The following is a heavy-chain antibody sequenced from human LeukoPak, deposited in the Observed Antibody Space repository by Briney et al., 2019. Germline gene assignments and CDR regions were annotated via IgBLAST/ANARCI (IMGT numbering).Heavy chain of an antibody. D-gene: IGHD6-19*01. J-gene: IGHJ3*02. CDR2: IYYSGST. V-gene: IGHV4-61*01. CDR1: GYSISSGYY. CDR3: ARPYTSGYRGAFDI. Sequence: SETLSLTCTVSGYSISSGYYWGWIRQPPGKGLEWIGYIYYSGSTNYNPSLKSRVTMSVDTSKNQFSLKLSSVTAADTAVYYCARPYTSGYRGAFDIWGQGTMVTVSS.